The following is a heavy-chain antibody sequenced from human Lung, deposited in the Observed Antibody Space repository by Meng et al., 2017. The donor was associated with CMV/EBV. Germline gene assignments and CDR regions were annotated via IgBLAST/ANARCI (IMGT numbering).Heavy chain of an antibody. CDR3: ARGKQDAWELLAY. D-gene: IGHD1-26*01. CDR1: GGSIRSNIR. Sequence: QVPGPESGPRLVTLSGPVSLSFSVSGGSIRSNIRGTWVRQPPGKGLELIGDIDDSGRTNYNPSLNSRISISLDKSKNHFSLKVNSVTAADTAVYYCARGKQDAWELLAYWGQGALVTVSS. CDR2: IDDSGRT. J-gene: IGHJ4*02. V-gene: IGHV4-4*02.